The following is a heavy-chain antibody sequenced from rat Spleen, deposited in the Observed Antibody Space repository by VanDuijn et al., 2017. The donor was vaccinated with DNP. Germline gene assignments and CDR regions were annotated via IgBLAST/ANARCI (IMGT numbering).Heavy chain of an antibody. D-gene: IGHD1-4*01. Sequence: QVQLQQSGAELVKPGSSVKISCKASGYTFTTYYISWIKQTTGQDREYIGYINTGSGGTNYNEKFKGKATLTVDKSSSTAFMQLSSLTPDDSAVYYCARRRLPYWYFDFWGPGTMVTVSS. V-gene: IGHV1-43*01. J-gene: IGHJ1*01. CDR2: INTGSGGT. CDR3: ARRRLPYWYFDF. CDR1: GYTFTTYY.